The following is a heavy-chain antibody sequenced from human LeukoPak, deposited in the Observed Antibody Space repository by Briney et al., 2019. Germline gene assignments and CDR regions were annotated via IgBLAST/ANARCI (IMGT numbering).Heavy chain of an antibody. Sequence: GGSLRLSCAASGFAFSSYTVNWVRQAPGKGLEWVSAISGSGGSTYYADSVKGRFTISRDNSKNTLYLQMNSLRAEDTAVYYCAKVEGFDYDILTGYLGYWGQGTLVTVSS. CDR2: ISGSGGST. J-gene: IGHJ4*02. V-gene: IGHV3-23*01. CDR3: AKVEGFDYDILTGYLGY. D-gene: IGHD3-9*01. CDR1: GFAFSSYT.